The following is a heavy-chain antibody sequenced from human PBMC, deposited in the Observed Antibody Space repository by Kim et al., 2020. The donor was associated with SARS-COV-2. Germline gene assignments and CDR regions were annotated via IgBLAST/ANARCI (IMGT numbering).Heavy chain of an antibody. D-gene: IGHD2-21*01. J-gene: IGHJ4*02. CDR1: EFLFSSYW. V-gene: IGHV3-7*01. CDR2: IRQDGNEK. CDR3: ARGCGLPHCPYFLDY. Sequence: GGSLRLSCKPSEFLFSSYWMSWVRQAPGRGLEWVATIRQDGNEKHYVDSVKGRFIISRDNAKNSLYLHINSLRTEDTSVYYCARGCGLPHCPYFLDYWGRGTLITVSS.